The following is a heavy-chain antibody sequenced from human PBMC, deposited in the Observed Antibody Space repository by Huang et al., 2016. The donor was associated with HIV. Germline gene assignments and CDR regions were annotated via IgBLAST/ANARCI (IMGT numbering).Heavy chain of an antibody. V-gene: IGHV1-18*04. CDR3: ARGSQWLVPDYFDY. J-gene: IGHJ4*02. CDR1: GYTFTSYG. Sequence: QVQLVQSGAEVKKPGASVKVSCKASGYTFTSYGISWVRQAPGQGLEWMGWSSAYNGNTNDAQKLKGRVTMATDTSTSTAYMELRSLRSDDTAVYYGARGSQWLVPDYFDYWGQGTLVTVSS. D-gene: IGHD6-19*01. CDR2: SSAYNGNT.